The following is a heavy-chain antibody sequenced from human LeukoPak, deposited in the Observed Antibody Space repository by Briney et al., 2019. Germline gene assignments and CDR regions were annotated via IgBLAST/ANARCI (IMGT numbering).Heavy chain of an antibody. CDR3: AREVGAPASDAFDI. Sequence: ASVKVSCKASGYTFTSYGISWVRQAPGQGLEWMGWISAYNGITNYAQKLQGRVTMTTDTSTSTAYMELRSLRSDDTAVYYRAREVGAPASDAFDIWGQGTMVTVSS. D-gene: IGHD1-26*01. CDR1: GYTFTSYG. CDR2: ISAYNGIT. J-gene: IGHJ3*02. V-gene: IGHV1-18*01.